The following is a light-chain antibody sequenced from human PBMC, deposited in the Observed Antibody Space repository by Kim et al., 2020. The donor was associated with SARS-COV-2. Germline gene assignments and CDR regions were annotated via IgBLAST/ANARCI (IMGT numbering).Light chain of an antibody. Sequence: PGERATLSCRASQSVSASYLAWYQQKPGQAPRLLISGASSRATGIPDRFSGTGSGTDFTLTISRLEPEDFAVYYCQQYYSSPLTFGGGTKV. CDR3: QQYYSSPLT. J-gene: IGKJ4*01. CDR1: QSVSASY. V-gene: IGKV3-20*01. CDR2: GAS.